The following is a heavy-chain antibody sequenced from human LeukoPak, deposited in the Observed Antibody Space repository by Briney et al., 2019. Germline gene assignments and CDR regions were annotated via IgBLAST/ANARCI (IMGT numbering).Heavy chain of an antibody. J-gene: IGHJ4*02. Sequence: GGSLRLSCAASGFTFISYSMNWVRQAPGKGLEWISYINSDRSIMYYADSVKGRFTISRDNAKNSVYLQMNSLRFEDTAVYYCATTRDGYNDFDYWGQGTLVTVSS. D-gene: IGHD5-24*01. CDR1: GFTFISYS. CDR2: INSDRSIM. CDR3: ATTRDGYNDFDY. V-gene: IGHV3-48*01.